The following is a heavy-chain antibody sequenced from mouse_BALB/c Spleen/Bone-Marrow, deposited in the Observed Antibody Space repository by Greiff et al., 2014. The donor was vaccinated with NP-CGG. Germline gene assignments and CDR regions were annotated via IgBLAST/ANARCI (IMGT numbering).Heavy chain of an antibody. CDR1: GFSLTSYG. CDR3: ARGYYYGSTYYYAMDY. D-gene: IGHD1-1*01. J-gene: IGHJ4*01. CDR2: IWAGGST. Sequence: QVQLQQSGPGLVAPSQSLSITCTVSGFSLTSYGVHWVRQPPGKGLEWLGVIWAGGSTNYNSALMSRLSISKDNSKSQVSLKMNSLQTDDTAMYYRARGYYYGSTYYYAMDYWGQGTSVTVSS. V-gene: IGHV2-9*02.